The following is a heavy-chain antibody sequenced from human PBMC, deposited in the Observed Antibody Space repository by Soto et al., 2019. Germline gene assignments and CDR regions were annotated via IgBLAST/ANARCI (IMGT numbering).Heavy chain of an antibody. J-gene: IGHJ5*02. V-gene: IGHV4-30-2*05. CDR2: IYHSGST. Sequence: SETLSLTCAVSGGSIRSGGYSWSWIRQPPGKGLEWIGYIYHSGSTYYNPSLKSRVTISVDTSKNQFSLKLSSVTAADTAVYYCARGSDYVWGSYPVVFDPWGQGTLVTVS. CDR3: ARGSDYVWGSYPVVFDP. D-gene: IGHD3-16*02. CDR1: GGSIRSGGYS.